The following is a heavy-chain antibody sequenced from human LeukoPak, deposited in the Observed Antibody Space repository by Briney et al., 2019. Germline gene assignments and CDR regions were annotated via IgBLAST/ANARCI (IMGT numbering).Heavy chain of an antibody. CDR1: GYSFTSYW. Sequence: GESLKISCKGSGYSFTSYWIGWVRQMPGKGLEWMGIIYPGDSDTRYSPSFQGQVTISADKSISTAYLQWSSLKASDTAMYYCARDHSSSWSWRYFDYWGQGTLVTVSS. D-gene: IGHD6-13*01. CDR2: IYPGDSDT. J-gene: IGHJ4*02. CDR3: ARDHSSSWSWRYFDY. V-gene: IGHV5-51*01.